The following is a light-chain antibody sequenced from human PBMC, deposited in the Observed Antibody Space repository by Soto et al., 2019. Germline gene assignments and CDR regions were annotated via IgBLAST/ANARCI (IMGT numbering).Light chain of an antibody. CDR3: QQRSSWPLT. CDR2: DAS. V-gene: IGKV3-11*01. CDR1: ESVSSE. J-gene: IGKJ4*01. Sequence: EIVLTQSPATLSLSPGERATLSCRASESVSSELAWYQQKPGQAPRLLIYDASNRATGIPARFSGSGSGTDFPLTISSLEPEDFAVYYCQQRSSWPLTFGGGTKVEI.